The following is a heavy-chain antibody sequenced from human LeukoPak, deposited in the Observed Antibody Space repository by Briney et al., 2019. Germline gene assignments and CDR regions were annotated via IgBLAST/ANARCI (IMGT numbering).Heavy chain of an antibody. J-gene: IGHJ4*02. V-gene: IGHV3-53*04. CDR1: GFTVSSNC. Sequence: GGSLRLSCAASGFTVSSNCMTWVRQAPGKGLEWVSTIYSGGTTYYADSVMGRFTISRHNSRNTLYLQMNSLRAEDTAVYYCARVDTVMAYYFDLWGQGTLVTVSS. CDR2: IYSGGTT. CDR3: ARVDTVMAYYFDL. D-gene: IGHD5-18*01.